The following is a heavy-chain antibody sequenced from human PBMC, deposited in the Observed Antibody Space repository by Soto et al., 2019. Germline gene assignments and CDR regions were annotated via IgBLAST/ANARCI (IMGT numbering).Heavy chain of an antibody. CDR3: ARDHRWLTLDPFVY. J-gene: IGHJ4*02. D-gene: IGHD6-19*01. CDR1: GYTFPDYY. V-gene: IGHV1-2*02. Sequence: GASVKVSCKASGYTFPDYYIHWVRQAPGQGLEWMGWINPNSGGANSAQTFQGRVTMTRDTSITTAYMELRSLRPDDTAVYFCARDHRWLTLDPFVYWGQGTLVTVYS. CDR2: INPNSGGA.